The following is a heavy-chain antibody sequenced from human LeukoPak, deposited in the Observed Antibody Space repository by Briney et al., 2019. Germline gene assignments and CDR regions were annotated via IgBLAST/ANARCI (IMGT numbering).Heavy chain of an antibody. CDR3: ARDLNPTIMITFGGVID. CDR2: FDPEDGET. V-gene: IGHV1-24*01. J-gene: IGHJ4*02. Sequence: GASVKVSCKVSGYTLTELSMHWVRQAPGKGLEWMGGFDPEDGETIYAQKFQGRVTMTEDTSTDTAYMELSRLRSDDTAVYYCARDLNPTIMITFGGVIDWGQGTLVTVSS. CDR1: GYTLTELS. D-gene: IGHD3-16*02.